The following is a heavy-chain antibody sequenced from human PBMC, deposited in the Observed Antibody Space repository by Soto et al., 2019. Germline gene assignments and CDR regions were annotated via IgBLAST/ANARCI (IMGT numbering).Heavy chain of an antibody. V-gene: IGHV3-23*01. Sequence: GGSLRLSCAASGFTFSSYAMSWVRQAPGKGLEWVSAISGSGGSTYYADSVKGRFTISRDNSKNTLYLQMNSLRAEDTAVYYCAKDLRSSGSYSNVFDYWGQGTLVTVSS. D-gene: IGHD1-26*01. CDR1: GFTFSSYA. CDR3: AKDLRSSGSYSNVFDY. J-gene: IGHJ4*02. CDR2: ISGSGGST.